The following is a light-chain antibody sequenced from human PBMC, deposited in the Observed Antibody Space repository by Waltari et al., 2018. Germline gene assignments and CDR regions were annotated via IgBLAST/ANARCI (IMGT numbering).Light chain of an antibody. CDR1: QSVSSSY. CDR2: GAS. J-gene: IGKJ1*01. CDR3: QQYGSSPRT. Sequence: EIVLTQSPGTLSLSPGERATLSCRASQSVSSSYLAWYQQKPGQAPSPLIYGASSRATGIPDRFGGSGSGTDFTLTISRLEPEDFAVYYCQQYGSSPRTFGQGTKVEIK. V-gene: IGKV3-20*01.